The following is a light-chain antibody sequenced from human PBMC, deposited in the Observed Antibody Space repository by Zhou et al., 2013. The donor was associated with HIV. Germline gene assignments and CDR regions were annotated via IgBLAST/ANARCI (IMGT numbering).Light chain of an antibody. CDR3: QQYGSSPIT. J-gene: IGKJ5*01. V-gene: IGKV3-20*01. Sequence: EIVLTQSPGTLSLSPGERATLSCRASQSVRYSYLAWYQQKFGQAPRLLIYDISSRATGIPDRFSGSGSGTEFTLTISRLEPEDFAVYFCQQYGSSPITFSQGTRLXIK. CDR1: QSVRYSY. CDR2: DIS.